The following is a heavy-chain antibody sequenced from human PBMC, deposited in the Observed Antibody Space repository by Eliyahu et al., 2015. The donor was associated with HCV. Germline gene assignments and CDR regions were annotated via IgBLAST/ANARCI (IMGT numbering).Heavy chain of an antibody. J-gene: IGHJ4*02. CDR2: ISSSSSYI. V-gene: IGHV3-21*01. Sequence: EVQLVESGGGLVKPGGSLRLSCAASGFTFSSYSMNWVRQAPGKGLEWVSSISSSSSYIYYADSVKGRFTISRDNAKNSLYLQMNSLRAEDTAVYYCARDDITAVAGSGLCFDYWGQGTLVTVSS. D-gene: IGHD6-19*01. CDR1: GFTFSSYS. CDR3: ARDDITAVAGSGLCFDY.